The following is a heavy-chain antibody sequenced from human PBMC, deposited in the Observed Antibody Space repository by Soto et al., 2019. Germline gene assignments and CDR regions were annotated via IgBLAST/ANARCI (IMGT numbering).Heavy chain of an antibody. V-gene: IGHV1-69*12. CDR3: ASSSCFSSSGANYYYYGMDV. J-gene: IGHJ6*02. CDR1: GGTFSSYA. Sequence: QVQLVQSGAEVKKPGSSVKVSCKASGGTFSSYAISWVRQAPGQGLEWMGGIIPIFGTANYAQKFQGRVTITADESTSTAYMELSSVRSEDTAVYYCASSSCFSSSGANYYYYGMDVWGQGTTVTVSS. CDR2: IIPIFGTA. D-gene: IGHD2-2*01.